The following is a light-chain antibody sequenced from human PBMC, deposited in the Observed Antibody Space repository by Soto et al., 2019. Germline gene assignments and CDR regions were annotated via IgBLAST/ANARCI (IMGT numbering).Light chain of an antibody. V-gene: IGKV1-9*01. CDR2: AAS. CDR3: QQLYSYPRT. CDR1: QGISSY. Sequence: DIQLTQSPSFLSASVGDRVTITCRASQGISSYLAWYQQKPGKAPELLIYAASTLQSGVPSRFSGRGSVSDFTLTISSLQPADFATYYCQQLYSYPRTFGQGTRLETK. J-gene: IGKJ5*01.